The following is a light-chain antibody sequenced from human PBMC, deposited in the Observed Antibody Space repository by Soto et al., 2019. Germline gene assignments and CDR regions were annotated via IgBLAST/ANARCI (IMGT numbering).Light chain of an antibody. CDR1: NSDIGRYNF. Sequence: SALTQPASVSGSAGQSISISCAGTNSDIGRYNFVSWYQQRPSQAPKLLIFDVSNRPSGISDRFSGSKSGQTASLTISGLQAEDEADYYCNSYTSSSPPYVFGTG. CDR3: NSYTSSSPPYV. V-gene: IGLV2-14*01. J-gene: IGLJ1*01. CDR2: DVS.